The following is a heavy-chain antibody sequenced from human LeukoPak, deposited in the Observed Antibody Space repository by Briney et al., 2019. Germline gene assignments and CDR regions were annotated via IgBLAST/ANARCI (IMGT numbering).Heavy chain of an antibody. CDR1: GYTFTSYD. D-gene: IGHD2-15*01. CDR3: ARPDCSGGSCQGSYYYYYGMDV. J-gene: IGHJ6*02. Sequence: ASVKVSCKASGYTFTSYDINWVRQATGQGLEWMGWMNPNSGNTGYAQKFQGRGTMTRNTSISTAYMELSSRRSEDTAVYYCARPDCSGGSCQGSYYYYYGMDVWGQGTTVTVSS. V-gene: IGHV1-8*01. CDR2: MNPNSGNT.